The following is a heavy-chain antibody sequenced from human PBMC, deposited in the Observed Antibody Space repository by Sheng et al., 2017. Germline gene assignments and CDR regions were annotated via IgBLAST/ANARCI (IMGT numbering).Heavy chain of an antibody. CDR1: GYTFTSYG. CDR2: ISAYNGNT. Sequence: QVQLVQSGAEVKKPGASVKVSCKASGYTFTSYGISWVRQAPGQGLEWMGWISAYNGNTNYAQKLQGRVTMTTDTSTSTAYMELRSLRSDDTAVYYCARVEDCSSTSCPPAFYYYYYYMDVWGKGTTVTVSS. CDR3: ARVEDCSSTSCPPAFYYYYYYMDV. J-gene: IGHJ6*03. D-gene: IGHD2-2*01. V-gene: IGHV1-18*01.